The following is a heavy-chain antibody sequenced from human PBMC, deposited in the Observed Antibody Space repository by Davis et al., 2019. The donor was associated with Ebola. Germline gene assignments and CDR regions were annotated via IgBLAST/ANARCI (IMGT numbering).Heavy chain of an antibody. D-gene: IGHD5-12*01. CDR1: EFTFSTYA. Sequence: GESLKISCAASEFTFSTYAMSWVRQAPGKGLEWVSTGGSGGSTYYVDSVKGRFTISRDNSKSTLYLQMNSLRTGDTAVYYCAKQRGYGYPAYYFDYWGQGTLVTVSS. CDR3: AKQRGYGYPAYYFDY. J-gene: IGHJ4*02. CDR2: GGSGGST. V-gene: IGHV3-23*01.